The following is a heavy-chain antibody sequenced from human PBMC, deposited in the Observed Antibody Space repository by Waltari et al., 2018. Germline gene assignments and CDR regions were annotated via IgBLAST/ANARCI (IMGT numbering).Heavy chain of an antibody. V-gene: IGHV3-48*04. J-gene: IGHJ3*02. D-gene: IGHD3-9*01. CDR2: ISSSSSTI. Sequence: EVQLVESGGGLVQPGGSLRLSCAASGFTFSSYSMNWVRQAPGKGLEWVSYISSSSSTIYYADSVKGRFTISRDNAKNSLYLQMNSLRAEDTAVYYCASVPRYFDWLLRPIAFDIWGQGTMVTVSS. CDR3: ASVPRYFDWLLRPIAFDI. CDR1: GFTFSSYS.